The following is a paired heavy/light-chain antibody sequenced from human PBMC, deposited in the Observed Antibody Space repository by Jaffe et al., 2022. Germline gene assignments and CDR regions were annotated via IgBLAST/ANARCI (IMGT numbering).Heavy chain of an antibody. CDR2: ISWNSGSI. J-gene: IGHJ3*02. D-gene: IGHD2-8*01. V-gene: IGHV3-9*01. CDR3: AKGGYAVFFPPSGGLGGAFDI. CDR1: GFTFDDYA. Sequence: EVQLVESGGGLVQPGRSLRLSCAASGFTFDDYAMHWVRQAPGKGLEWVSGISWNSGSIGYADSVKGRFTISRDNAKNSLYLQMNSLRAEDTALYYCAKGGYAVFFPPSGGLGGAFDIWGQGTMVTVSS.
Light chain of an antibody. J-gene: IGKJ2*01. CDR3: QQYYSTPRT. Sequence: DIQMTQSPSSLSASVGDRVTITCRASQGISNSLAWYQQKPGKAPKLLLYAASRLESGVPSRFSGSGSGTDYTLTISSLQPEDFATYYCQQYYSTPRTFGQGTKLEIK. V-gene: IGKV1-NL1*01. CDR2: AAS. CDR1: QGISNS.